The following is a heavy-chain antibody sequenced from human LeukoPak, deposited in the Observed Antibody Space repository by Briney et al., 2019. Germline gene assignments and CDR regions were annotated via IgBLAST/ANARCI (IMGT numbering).Heavy chain of an antibody. CDR3: ARVGIVVVPGFNAFDM. CDR2: IYSAGTT. CDR1: EFTVGSNY. D-gene: IGHD2-2*01. J-gene: IGHJ3*02. Sequence: GGSLRLSCAASEFTVGSNYMSWVRQAPGKGLEWVSVIYSAGTTYSADSVKDRFTISRDTSKNTLYLQMNSLRAEDTAVYFCARVGIVVVPGFNAFDMWGQGTMVTVSS. V-gene: IGHV3-66*02.